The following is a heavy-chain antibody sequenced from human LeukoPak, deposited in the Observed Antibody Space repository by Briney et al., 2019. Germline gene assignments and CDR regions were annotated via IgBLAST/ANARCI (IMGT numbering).Heavy chain of an antibody. D-gene: IGHD4-23*01. J-gene: IGHJ4*02. CDR1: GFTFSSYS. CDR3: ARDDYGGNSDLGY. V-gene: IGHV3-21*04. CDR2: ISSSSSYT. Sequence: PGGSLRLSCAASGFTFSSYSMNWVRQAPGKGLEWVSSISSSSSYTNYADSVKGRFTISRDNAKNSLYLQMNSLRAEDTAVYYCARDDYGGNSDLGYWGQGTLVTVSS.